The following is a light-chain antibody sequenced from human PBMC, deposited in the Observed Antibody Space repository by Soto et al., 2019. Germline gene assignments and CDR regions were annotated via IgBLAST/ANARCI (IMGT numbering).Light chain of an antibody. J-gene: IGLJ7*01. CDR3: AAWDDSLIGAV. Sequence: QSVLTQPPSASGTPGQRVTISCYGSSSNIGSNTVNWYQQFPGTAPKLLIYNNNQRPSGVPDRFSGSKSGTSASLAISGLQSEDEAVYYCAAWDDSLIGAVFGGGTQLTVL. CDR1: SSNIGSNT. V-gene: IGLV1-44*01. CDR2: NNN.